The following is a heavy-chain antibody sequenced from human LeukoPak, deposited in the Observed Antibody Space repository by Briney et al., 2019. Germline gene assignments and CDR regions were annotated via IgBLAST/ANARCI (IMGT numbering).Heavy chain of an antibody. CDR1: GGSISSYY. Sequence: SQTLSLTCTVSGGSISSYYSSWIRQPPGKGLEWIGYIYYIGSTNYNPSLKSRVTISVDTSKNQFSLKLSSVTAADTAVYYCARAAAAGKGSFDYWGQGTLVTVSS. D-gene: IGHD6-13*01. CDR2: IYYIGST. V-gene: IGHV4-59*01. CDR3: ARAAAAGKGSFDY. J-gene: IGHJ4*02.